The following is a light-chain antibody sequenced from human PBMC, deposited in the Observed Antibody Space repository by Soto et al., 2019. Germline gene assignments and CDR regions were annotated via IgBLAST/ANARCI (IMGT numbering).Light chain of an antibody. CDR1: QSISSY. Sequence: DIQMTQSPSSLSASVGDRVTITCRASQSISSYLNWYQQKPGKAPKLLIYAASSLQSGVPSRFSGSGSGTDVTLTISSLQPEDCATYYCQQSYRTPRTFGQGTKVEIK. J-gene: IGKJ1*01. CDR2: AAS. V-gene: IGKV1-39*01. CDR3: QQSYRTPRT.